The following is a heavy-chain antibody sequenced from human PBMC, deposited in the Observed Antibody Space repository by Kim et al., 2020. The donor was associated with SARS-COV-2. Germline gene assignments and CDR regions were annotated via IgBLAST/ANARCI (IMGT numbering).Heavy chain of an antibody. CDR1: GFTVTNYW. V-gene: IGHV3-74*01. CDR3: ASDTVLYGLDV. Sequence: LSLTCAASGFTVTNYWMHWVRQAPGKGLVWVSRIKSEGTGISYADSVKGRFTISRDNANNTLYLQMNNLRAEDTAVYYCASDTVLYGLDVWGQGTTVTVSS. D-gene: IGHD4-4*01. CDR2: IKSEGTGI. J-gene: IGHJ6*02.